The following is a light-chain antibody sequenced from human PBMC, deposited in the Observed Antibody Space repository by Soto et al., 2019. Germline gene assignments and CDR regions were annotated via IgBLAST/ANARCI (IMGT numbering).Light chain of an antibody. J-gene: IGLJ2*01. Sequence: QSVLTQPPSASGTPGQRVTISCSGSSSDIGSKYVYWYQHLPGKAPKLLIYRNNQRPSGVPDRLSGSKSGTSASLAISGHRSEDEADYFCAAWDDSLSGRGVFGGGTKVTVL. CDR1: SSDIGSKY. V-gene: IGLV1-47*01. CDR3: AAWDDSLSGRGV. CDR2: RNN.